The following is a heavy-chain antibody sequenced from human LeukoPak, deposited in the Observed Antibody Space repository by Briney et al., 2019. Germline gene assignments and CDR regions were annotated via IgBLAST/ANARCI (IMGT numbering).Heavy chain of an antibody. J-gene: IGHJ4*02. CDR1: GESFSDHY. D-gene: IGHD2-2*01. V-gene: IGHV4-34*01. Sequence: PSETLSLTCAVYGESFSDHYWTWIRQPPGKGLEWIGESTHSGSTNYNPSLKSRVTISVDTPKSQFSLKLTSMTAADTAVYYCARGRTGAAALDFWGPGTLVTVSS. CDR3: ARGRTGAAALDF. CDR2: STHSGST.